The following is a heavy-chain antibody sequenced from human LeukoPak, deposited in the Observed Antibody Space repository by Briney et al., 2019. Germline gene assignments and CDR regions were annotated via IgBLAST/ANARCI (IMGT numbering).Heavy chain of an antibody. V-gene: IGHV4-39*07. CDR3: ARLYDYGDRDY. CDR1: GGSISSYY. CDR2: IYYSGST. Sequence: SETLSLTCTVSGGSISSYYWGWIRQPPGKGLEWIGSIYYSGSTYYNPSLKSRVTISVDTSKNQFSLKLSSVTAADTAVYYCARLYDYGDRDYWGQGTLVTVSS. J-gene: IGHJ4*02. D-gene: IGHD4-17*01.